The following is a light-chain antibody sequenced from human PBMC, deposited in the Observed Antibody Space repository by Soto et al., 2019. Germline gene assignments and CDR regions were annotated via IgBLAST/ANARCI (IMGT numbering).Light chain of an antibody. J-gene: IGKJ3*01. CDR1: QSVAANY. Sequence: EVVLTQSPGTLSLSPGERATLSCRASQSVAANYLAWYQQKRGQAPRLLIYGASSRATGISDRFSGTGSGTDFALTISRLETDDSAVYYCQQYGGSPFTFGPGTKVDIK. CDR2: GAS. CDR3: QQYGGSPFT. V-gene: IGKV3-20*01.